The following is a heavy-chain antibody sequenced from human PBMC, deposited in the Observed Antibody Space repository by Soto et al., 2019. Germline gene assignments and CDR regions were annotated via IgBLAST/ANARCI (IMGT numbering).Heavy chain of an antibody. Sequence: GGSLRLSCAASGFTFSSYWMHWVRQSPGKGLVWVSRINSDGSSTSYADSVKGRFTISRDNAKNALYLQMNSLRAEDTAVYYCARAGIYDFWSGYYTLLYGMDVWGQGTTVTVSS. J-gene: IGHJ6*02. D-gene: IGHD3-3*01. V-gene: IGHV3-74*01. CDR1: GFTFSSYW. CDR3: ARAGIYDFWSGYYTLLYGMDV. CDR2: INSDGSST.